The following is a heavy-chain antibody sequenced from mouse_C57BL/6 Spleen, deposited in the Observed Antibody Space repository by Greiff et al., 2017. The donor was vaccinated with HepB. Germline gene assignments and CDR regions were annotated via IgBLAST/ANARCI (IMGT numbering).Heavy chain of an antibody. D-gene: IGHD2-3*01. V-gene: IGHV6-6*01. J-gene: IGHJ3*01. CDR3: TPGWLLGLCFAY. Sequence: EVKLVESGGGLVQPGGSMKLSCAASGFTFSDAWMDWVRQSPEKGLEWVAEIRNKANNHATYYAESVKGRFTISRDDSKSSVYLQMNSLRAEDTGIYYCTPGWLLGLCFAYWGQGTLVTVSA. CDR1: GFTFSDAW. CDR2: IRNKANNHAT.